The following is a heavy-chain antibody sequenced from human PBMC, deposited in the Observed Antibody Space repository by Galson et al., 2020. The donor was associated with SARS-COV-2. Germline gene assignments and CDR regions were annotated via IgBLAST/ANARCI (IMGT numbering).Heavy chain of an antibody. CDR1: GGSFSGYS. J-gene: IGHJ4*02. CDR3: ARGVPGY. Sequence: SETLSLTCAVYGGSFSGYSWSWIRQSPGKGLEWIGEISHSGSTNYNPSLKSRVTISIDTSKNQFSVKLRSVTAADTALYYCARGVPGYWDQGTLVTVSS. V-gene: IGHV4-34*01. CDR2: ISHSGST.